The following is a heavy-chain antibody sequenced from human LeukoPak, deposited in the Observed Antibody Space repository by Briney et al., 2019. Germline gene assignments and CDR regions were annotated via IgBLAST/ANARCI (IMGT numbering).Heavy chain of an antibody. CDR1: GFTFSSYA. V-gene: IGHV3-30-3*01. Sequence: PGGSLRLSCAASGFTFSSYAMHWVRQAPGKGLEGVAVISYDGSNKYYADSVKGRFTISRDNSKNMLYLQMNSLRAEDTAVYYCARVGSGATTDYGGQGTLVTVS. J-gene: IGHJ4*02. D-gene: IGHD5-24*01. CDR3: ARVGSGATTDY. CDR2: ISYDGSNK.